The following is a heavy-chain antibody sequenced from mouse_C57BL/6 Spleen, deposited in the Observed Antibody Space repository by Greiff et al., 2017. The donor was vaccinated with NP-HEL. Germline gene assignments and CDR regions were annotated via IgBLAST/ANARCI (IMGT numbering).Heavy chain of an antibody. J-gene: IGHJ4*01. D-gene: IGHD4-1*01. CDR2: IDPSDSET. CDR3: ARVGYSLYAMDY. CDR1: GYTFTSYW. V-gene: IGHV1-52*01. Sequence: QVQLKQSGAELVRPGSSVKLSCKASGYTFTSYWMHWVKQRPIQGLEWIGNIDPSDSETHYNQKFKDKATLTVDKSSSTAYMQLSSLTSEDSAVYYCARVGYSLYAMDYWGQGTSVTVSS.